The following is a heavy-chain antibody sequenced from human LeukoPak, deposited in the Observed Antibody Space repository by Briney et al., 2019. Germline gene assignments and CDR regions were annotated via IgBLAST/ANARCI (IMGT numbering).Heavy chain of an antibody. V-gene: IGHV1-18*04. CDR1: GYTFTSYY. Sequence: GASVKVSCKASGYTFTSYYMHWVRQAPGQGPEWMGWISAYNGNTNYAQKFQGRVTMTTDTSTSTGYMELRSLRSDDTTVYYCARDPHVVEAAGQVDYWGQGTLVTVSS. CDR3: ARDPHVVEAAGQVDY. D-gene: IGHD6-13*01. CDR2: ISAYNGNT. J-gene: IGHJ4*02.